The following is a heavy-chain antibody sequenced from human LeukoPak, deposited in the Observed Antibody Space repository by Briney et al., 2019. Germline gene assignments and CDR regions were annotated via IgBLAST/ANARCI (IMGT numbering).Heavy chain of an antibody. J-gene: IGHJ4*02. Sequence: ASVKVSCKASGYTFTSYDFNWVRQATGQRPEWMGWMSPNSGDTGYAQKFQDRVTMTRNTSISTAYMELSSLRSDDTAVYYCARDPPGIAASGTYYWGRGTLVTVSS. CDR1: GYTFTSYD. V-gene: IGHV1-8*01. CDR3: ARDPPGIAASGTYY. D-gene: IGHD6-13*01. CDR2: MSPNSGDT.